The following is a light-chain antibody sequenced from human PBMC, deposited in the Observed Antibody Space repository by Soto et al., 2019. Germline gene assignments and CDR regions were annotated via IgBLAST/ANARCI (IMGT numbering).Light chain of an antibody. CDR3: QQYNNWPPVT. J-gene: IGKJ3*01. CDR2: GAS. V-gene: IGKV3-15*01. Sequence: EIVMTQSPATLSVSPGERATLSCRASQSVSSNLAWYQQKPGQAPRLLIYGASTRATGIPASFSGSGSGTEFTLTISSLQSEDFAVYYGQQYNNWPPVTFGPGTKVDIK. CDR1: QSVSSN.